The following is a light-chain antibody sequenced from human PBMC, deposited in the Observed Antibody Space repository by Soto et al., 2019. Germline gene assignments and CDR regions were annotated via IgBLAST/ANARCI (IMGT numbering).Light chain of an antibody. CDR1: SSNIGAGYD. J-gene: IGLJ2*01. CDR2: GNS. CDR3: QSYDSSLRV. V-gene: IGLV1-40*01. Sequence: QSALTQPPSVSGAPGQRVTISCTGSSSNIGAGYDVHWYQQLPGTAPKLLIHGNSNRPSGVPDRFSGSKSGTSASLAITGLQAEDEADYYCQSYDSSLRVFGGGTKLTVL.